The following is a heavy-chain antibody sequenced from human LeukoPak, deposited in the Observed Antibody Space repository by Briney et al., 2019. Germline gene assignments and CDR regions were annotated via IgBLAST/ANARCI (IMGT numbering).Heavy chain of an antibody. J-gene: IGHJ4*02. V-gene: IGHV1-69*04. CDR1: GGTFSSYA. CDR2: IIPILGIA. CDR3: ARSRVTFGGVIVPTFNYFDY. Sequence: ASEKVSCKASGGTFSSYAISWVRQAPGQGLEWMGRIIPILGIANYAQKFQGRVTITADKSTSTAYMELSSLRSEDTAVYYCARSRVTFGGVIVPTFNYFDYWGQGTLVTVSS. D-gene: IGHD3-16*02.